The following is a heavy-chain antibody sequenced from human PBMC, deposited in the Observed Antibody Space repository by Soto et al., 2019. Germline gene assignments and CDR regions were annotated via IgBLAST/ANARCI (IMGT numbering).Heavy chain of an antibody. D-gene: IGHD4-17*01. Sequence: PGGSLRLSCAASGFTLNNYAMRWVRQAPGKGLEWVSGVSGSGESTSYAESVKGRFTISRDNSKNTLYLQMNSLRSDDTAVYYCARDQDYGGNSDYWGQGTLVTVSS. CDR1: GFTLNNYA. CDR3: ARDQDYGGNSDY. J-gene: IGHJ4*02. CDR2: VSGSGEST. V-gene: IGHV3-23*01.